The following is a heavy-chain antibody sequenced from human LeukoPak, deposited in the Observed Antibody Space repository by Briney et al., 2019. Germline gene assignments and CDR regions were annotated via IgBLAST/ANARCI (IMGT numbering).Heavy chain of an antibody. J-gene: IGHJ3*02. Sequence: QPGGSLRLSCAASGFTFNDYALHWVRQAPGKGLEWVAVISYDGSNKYYADSVKGRFTISRDNSKNTLFLQMNSLRTEDTAVYYCARRMTTGEGFDIWGQGTMVTVSS. V-gene: IGHV3-30-3*01. CDR1: GFTFNDYA. D-gene: IGHD4-17*01. CDR3: ARRMTTGEGFDI. CDR2: ISYDGSNK.